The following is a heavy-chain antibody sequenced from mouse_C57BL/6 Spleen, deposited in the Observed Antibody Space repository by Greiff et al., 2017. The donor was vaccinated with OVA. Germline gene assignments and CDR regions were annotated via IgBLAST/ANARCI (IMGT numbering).Heavy chain of an antibody. CDR1: GFTFSSYA. J-gene: IGHJ1*03. D-gene: IGHD2-1*01. CDR2: ISSGGDYI. Sequence: EVKVVESGEGLVKPGGSLKLSCAASGFTFSSYAMSWVRQTPEKRLEWVAYISSGGDYIYYADTVKGRFTISRDNARNTLYLQMSSLKSEDTAMYYCTRDAVYGNYVNWYFDVWGTGTTVTVSS. V-gene: IGHV5-9-1*02. CDR3: TRDAVYGNYVNWYFDV.